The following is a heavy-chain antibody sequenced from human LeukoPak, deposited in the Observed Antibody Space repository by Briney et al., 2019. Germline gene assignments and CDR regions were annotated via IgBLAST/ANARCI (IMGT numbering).Heavy chain of an antibody. V-gene: IGHV4-4*07. J-gene: IGHJ4*02. CDR1: GGSISSDY. Sequence: SETLSLTCTFTGGSISSDYWSWIRQPAGKGLEWIGRIYNSGSTNYNPSLKSRITMSLDTSKSQFSLEMTSVTAADTAVYYCAKGSGFVNFDYWGQGTLVTVSS. CDR2: IYNSGST. D-gene: IGHD3-3*01. CDR3: AKGSGFVNFDY.